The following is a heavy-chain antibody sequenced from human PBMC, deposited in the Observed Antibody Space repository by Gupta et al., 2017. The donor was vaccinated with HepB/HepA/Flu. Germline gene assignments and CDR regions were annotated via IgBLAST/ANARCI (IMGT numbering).Heavy chain of an antibody. Sequence: QVQLVESGGGVVQPGRSLRLSCAASGFTFSSYAMHWVRQAPGKGLEWVAVISYDGSNKYYADSVKGRFTISRDNSKNTLYLQMNSLRAEDTAVYYCARDLEYSSSFGMDVWGQGTTVTVSS. D-gene: IGHD6-6*01. CDR1: GFTFSSYA. CDR2: ISYDGSNK. CDR3: ARDLEYSSSFGMDV. J-gene: IGHJ6*02. V-gene: IGHV3-30-3*01.